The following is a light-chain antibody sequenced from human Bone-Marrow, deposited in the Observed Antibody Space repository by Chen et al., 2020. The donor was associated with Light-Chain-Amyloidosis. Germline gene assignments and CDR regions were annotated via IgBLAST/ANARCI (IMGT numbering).Light chain of an antibody. CDR2: RDT. CDR1: ALTTKY. CDR3: QSADSSGTYEVI. J-gene: IGLJ2*01. Sequence: SYELTQQPSVSVSPGQTARITCSGDALTTKYAYWYQQKPGQAPVLVIHRDTERPSGISERFSGSSSGTTATLTISGVQAQDEADYHCQSADSSGTYEVIFGGGTKLTVL. V-gene: IGLV3-25*03.